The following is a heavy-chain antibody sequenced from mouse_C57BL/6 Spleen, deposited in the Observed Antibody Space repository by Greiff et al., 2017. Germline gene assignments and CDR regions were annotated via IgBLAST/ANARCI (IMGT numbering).Heavy chain of an antibody. Sequence: EVQRVESGGDLVKPGGSLKLSCAASGFTFSSYGMSWVRQTPDKRLEWVATISSGGSYTYYPYSVKGRFTISRDNAKNTLYLQMSSLKSEDTAMYYCAREGALYYFDYWGQGTTLTVSS. CDR1: GFTFSSYG. V-gene: IGHV5-6*01. CDR2: ISSGGSYT. J-gene: IGHJ2*01. D-gene: IGHD1-3*01. CDR3: AREGALYYFDY.